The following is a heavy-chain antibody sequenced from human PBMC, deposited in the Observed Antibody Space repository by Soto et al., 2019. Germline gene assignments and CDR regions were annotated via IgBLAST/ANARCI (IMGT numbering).Heavy chain of an antibody. CDR1: GGTFSSYA. CDR2: IIPIFGTA. J-gene: IGHJ4*02. Sequence: ASVKVSCKASGGTFSSYAISWVRQAPGQGLEWMGGIIPIFGTANYAQKFQGRVTITADESTSTAYMELSSLRSEDTAVYYCARSGSQWELRGEGPEDYWGQGTLVTVSS. D-gene: IGHD1-26*01. CDR3: ARSGSQWELRGEGPEDY. V-gene: IGHV1-69*13.